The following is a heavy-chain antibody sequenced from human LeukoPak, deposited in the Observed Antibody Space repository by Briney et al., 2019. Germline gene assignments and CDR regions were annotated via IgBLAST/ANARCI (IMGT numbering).Heavy chain of an antibody. CDR1: GFTFSSYA. J-gene: IGHJ4*02. V-gene: IGHV3-30-3*01. Sequence: GGSLRLSCAASGFTFSSYAMHWVRQAPGKGLEWVAVISYDGSNKYYADSVKGRFTISRDNSKNTLYLQMNSLRAEDTAVYYCARDPWDDYRDQRGGYYFDYWGQGTLVTASS. D-gene: IGHD4-17*01. CDR2: ISYDGSNK. CDR3: ARDPWDDYRDQRGGYYFDY.